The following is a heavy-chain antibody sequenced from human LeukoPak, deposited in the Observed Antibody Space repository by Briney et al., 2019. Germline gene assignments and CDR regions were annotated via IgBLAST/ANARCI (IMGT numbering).Heavy chain of an antibody. V-gene: IGHV5-51*01. CDR2: IYPGDSDT. Sequence: GESLKISCKGSGYSFTSYWIGWVRQMPGKGLEWMGIIYPGDSDTRYSPSFQGQVTISADKSISTAYLQWSSLKASDTAMYYCARGSSWYGHYYYHYMDVWGKGTTVTVSS. J-gene: IGHJ6*03. D-gene: IGHD6-13*01. CDR3: ARGSSWYGHYYYHYMDV. CDR1: GYSFTSYW.